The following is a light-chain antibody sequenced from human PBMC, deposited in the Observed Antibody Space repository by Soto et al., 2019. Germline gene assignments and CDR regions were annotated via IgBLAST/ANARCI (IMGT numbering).Light chain of an antibody. CDR1: QSVSSY. Sequence: EIVLTQSPGTLSLSPGERATLSCRASQSVSSYLAWYQQKPGQAPRLLIYGASSRATGIPDRFSGSGSGTDFTLTISRLEPEDFAVYYCQQYGSSPRTFGQGTKVEFK. V-gene: IGKV3-20*01. J-gene: IGKJ1*01. CDR2: GAS. CDR3: QQYGSSPRT.